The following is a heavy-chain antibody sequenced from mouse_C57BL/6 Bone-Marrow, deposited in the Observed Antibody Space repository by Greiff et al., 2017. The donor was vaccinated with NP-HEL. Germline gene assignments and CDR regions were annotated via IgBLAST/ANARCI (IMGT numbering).Heavy chain of an antibody. V-gene: IGHV1-81*01. CDR1: GYTFTSYG. J-gene: IGHJ4*01. CDR2: IYPRSGNT. CDR3: VRRDY. Sequence: QVQLKQSGAELARPGASVKLSCKASGYTFTSYGISWVKQRTGQGLEWIGEIYPRSGNTYYNEKFKGKATLTADKSSSTAYMELRSLTSEGSAVYFCVRRDYWGQGTSVTVSS.